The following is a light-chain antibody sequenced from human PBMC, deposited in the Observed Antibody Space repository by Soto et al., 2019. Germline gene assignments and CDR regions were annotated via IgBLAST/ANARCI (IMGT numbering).Light chain of an antibody. J-gene: IGLJ1*01. CDR2: DVS. CDR1: SSDIGGYDS. Sequence: QSALTQPASVSGSPGQSITISCTGTSSDIGGYDSVSWYQQHPGKAPKLMIYDVSNRPSGVSNRFSCSKSGNTASLTISGLQAEDEADYYCSSYTSSSTPYVFGTGTKLTVL. CDR3: SSYTSSSTPYV. V-gene: IGLV2-14*01.